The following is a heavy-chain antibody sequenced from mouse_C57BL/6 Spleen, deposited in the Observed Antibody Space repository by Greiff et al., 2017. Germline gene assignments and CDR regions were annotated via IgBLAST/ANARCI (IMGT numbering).Heavy chain of an antibody. Sequence: EVQGVESGGGLVKPGGSLKLSCAASGFTFSDYGMHWVRQAPEQGLEWVAYISSGSSTIYYAATVTGRFTISRDTAKNTLFLQMTSRRSEDTAMYYCSRGGGDHHWYFDVWGTGTTVTVSS. CDR3: SRGGGDHHWYFDV. CDR1: GFTFSDYG. J-gene: IGHJ1*03. D-gene: IGHD2-13*01. V-gene: IGHV5-17*01. CDR2: ISSGSSTI.